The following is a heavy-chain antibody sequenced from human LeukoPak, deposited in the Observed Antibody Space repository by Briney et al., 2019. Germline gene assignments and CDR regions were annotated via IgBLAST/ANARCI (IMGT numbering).Heavy chain of an antibody. J-gene: IGHJ4*02. D-gene: IGHD1-1*01. CDR1: GYTFTGYY. Sequence: GASVKVSCKASGYTFTGYYMHWVRQAPGQGLEWMGWINPNSGGTNYAQKFQGRVTMTRDTSISTAYMELSRLRSDHAAVYYCTTSVGINDFDYWGQGTLVTVSS. CDR3: TTSVGINDFDY. CDR2: INPNSGGT. V-gene: IGHV1-2*02.